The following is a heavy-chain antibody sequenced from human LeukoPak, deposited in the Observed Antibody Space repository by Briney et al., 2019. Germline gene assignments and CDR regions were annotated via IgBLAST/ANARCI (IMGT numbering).Heavy chain of an antibody. CDR3: ARGTPFGDYYYYYMDV. J-gene: IGHJ6*03. V-gene: IGHV4-34*01. CDR2: INHSGST. Sequence: SETLSLTCAVYGGSFSGYYWSWIRQPPGKGLEWIGEINHSGSTNYNPSLKSRVTISVDTSKNQFSLKLSSVTAADTAVYYCARGTPFGDYYYYYMDVWGKGTTVTVSS. CDR1: GGSFSGYY. D-gene: IGHD3-10*01.